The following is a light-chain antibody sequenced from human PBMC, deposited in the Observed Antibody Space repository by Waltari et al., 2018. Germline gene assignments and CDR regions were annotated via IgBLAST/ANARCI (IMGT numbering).Light chain of an antibody. CDR1: SSDVGGYNY. CDR3: NSYTISSTLGV. V-gene: IGLV2-14*01. Sequence: QSALTQPASVSGSPGQSITISCTGTSSDVGGYNYVSWYQQHPGKAPKIIIYDVSNRPSGVSNRFSGSKSGNTASLTISGLQAEDEADYYCNSYTISSTLGVFGTGTKVTVL. CDR2: DVS. J-gene: IGLJ1*01.